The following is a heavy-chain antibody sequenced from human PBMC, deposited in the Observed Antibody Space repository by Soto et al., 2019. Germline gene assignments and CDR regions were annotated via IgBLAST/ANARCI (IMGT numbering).Heavy chain of an antibody. V-gene: IGHV1-69*08. Sequence: QVQLVQSGAEVKKPGSSVKVSCKASGGTFSSYTISWVRQAPGQGLEWMGRIIPILGIANYAQKFQGRVTITADKSPSTAYMELSSLRSEDTAVYYCARDRGSGDCAGYWGQGTLVTVSS. CDR1: GGTFSSYT. D-gene: IGHD2-21*02. J-gene: IGHJ4*02. CDR2: IIPILGIA. CDR3: ARDRGSGDCAGY.